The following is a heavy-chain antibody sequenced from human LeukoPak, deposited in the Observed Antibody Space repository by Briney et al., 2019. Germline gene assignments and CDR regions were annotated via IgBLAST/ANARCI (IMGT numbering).Heavy chain of an antibody. CDR2: ISYDGKSK. CDR3: ARKVLGVVIQTAAMDV. Sequence: PGGSLRLSCAASGFTFSSFAMHWVRQAPGKGLEWAALISYDGKSKDYADSVKGRFTISRDSSKNTLYLQMNSLRAEDTAVYYCARKVLGVVIQTAAMDVWGQGTTVTVSS. J-gene: IGHJ6*02. D-gene: IGHD3-3*01. CDR1: GFTFSSFA. V-gene: IGHV3-30*03.